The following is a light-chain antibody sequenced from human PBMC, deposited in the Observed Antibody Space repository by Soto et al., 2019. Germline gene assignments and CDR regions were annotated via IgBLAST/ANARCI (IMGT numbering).Light chain of an antibody. V-gene: IGKV3-20*01. CDR3: QQYGSSFT. CDR2: GAS. J-gene: IGKJ3*01. CDR1: QSVSSSY. Sequence: EIVLTQSPGTLSLSPGESATLSCRASQSVSSSYLAWYQQKPGQAPRLLIYGASSRATGIPDRFSGSGSGTDFTLTISRLEPEDFAVYYCQQYGSSFTFGPGTKVDI.